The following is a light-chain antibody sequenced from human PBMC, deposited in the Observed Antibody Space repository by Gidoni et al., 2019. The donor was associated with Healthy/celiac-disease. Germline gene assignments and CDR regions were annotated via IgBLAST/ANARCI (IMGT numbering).Light chain of an antibody. V-gene: IGKV1-12*01. Sequence: DIQMSQPPSSVSASVGGRVTIPCRGNQGISSWLAWYQQKPGKAPKLLIYAASSLQSGVPSRFSGSGSGTDFTLTISSLQPEDFATYYCQQYNSFPRTFGGGTKVEIK. J-gene: IGKJ4*01. CDR3: QQYNSFPRT. CDR1: QGISSW. CDR2: AAS.